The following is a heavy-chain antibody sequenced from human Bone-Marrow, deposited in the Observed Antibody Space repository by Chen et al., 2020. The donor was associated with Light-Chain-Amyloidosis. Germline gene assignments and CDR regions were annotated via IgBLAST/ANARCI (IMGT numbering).Heavy chain of an antibody. J-gene: IGHJ4*02. CDR3: ARRRDGYNFDY. CDR2: IYPDDSDA. CDR1: GYTFPNYW. D-gene: IGHD5-12*01. V-gene: IGHV5-51*01. Sequence: EVQLEQSGPEVKKPGESLKISCKGSGYTFPNYWIGWVRQMLGKGLEWMGVIYPDDSDARYSPSFEGQVTISADKSITTAYLQWRSLKASDTATYYCARRRDGYNFDYWGQGTLVTVSS.